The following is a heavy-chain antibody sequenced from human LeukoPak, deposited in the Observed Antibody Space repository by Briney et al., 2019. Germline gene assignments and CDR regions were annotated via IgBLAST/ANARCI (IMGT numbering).Heavy chain of an antibody. CDR1: GDSVSSNSAA. D-gene: IGHD6-13*01. CDR2: TYYRYKGYN. J-gene: IGHJ4*02. Sequence: SHTLSLTCAISGDSVSSNSAAWDWIRQSPSRGLEWLGRTYYRYKGYNDYAVSVKIRITINPDTSKNQFSTQLNAVTPEDSAVYYCSRSHAADGSLFFDYWGQGTLVTVSS. V-gene: IGHV6-1*01. CDR3: SRSHAADGSLFFDY.